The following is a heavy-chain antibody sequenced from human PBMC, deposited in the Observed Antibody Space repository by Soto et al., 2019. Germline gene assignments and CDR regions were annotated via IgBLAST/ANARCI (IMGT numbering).Heavy chain of an antibody. CDR1: GFTFSSYG. CDR3: AKDLRFLEWSILGSYGMDV. V-gene: IGHV3-30*18. CDR2: ISYDGSNK. J-gene: IGHJ6*02. D-gene: IGHD3-3*01. Sequence: PGGSLRLSCAASGFTFSSYGMHWVRQAPGKGLEWVAVISYDGSNKYYADSVKGRFTISRDNSKNTLYLQMNSLRAEDTAVYYCAKDLRFLEWSILGSYGMDVWGQGTTVTVSS.